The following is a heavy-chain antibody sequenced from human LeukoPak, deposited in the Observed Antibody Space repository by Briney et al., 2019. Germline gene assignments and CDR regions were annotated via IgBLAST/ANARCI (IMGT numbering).Heavy chain of an antibody. V-gene: IGHV1-2*02. CDR1: GYTFTVYH. Sequence: ASVKVSCKTSGYTFTVYHMHWVRQAPGQGLEWMGWINPNSGDTNFAQKFQGRVTMTRDTSISTVYMELSRLTSDDTAVYYCARADWSMLEYWGQGTLVTVSS. J-gene: IGHJ4*02. D-gene: IGHD1-1*01. CDR2: INPNSGDT. CDR3: ARADWSMLEY.